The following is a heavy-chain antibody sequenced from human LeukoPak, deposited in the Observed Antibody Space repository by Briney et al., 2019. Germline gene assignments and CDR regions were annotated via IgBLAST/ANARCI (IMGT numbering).Heavy chain of an antibody. V-gene: IGHV4-34*01. CDR3: ARHYRCSGGSCYSRNYYYYMDV. D-gene: IGHD2-15*01. J-gene: IGHJ6*03. CDR1: GGSFSGYY. Sequence: SETLSLTCAVYGGSFSGYYWSWIRQPPGKGLEWIGEINHSGSTNYNPSLKSRVTISVDTSKNQFSLKLSSVTAADTAVYYCARHYRCSGGSCYSRNYYYYMDVWGKGTTVTISS. CDR2: INHSGST.